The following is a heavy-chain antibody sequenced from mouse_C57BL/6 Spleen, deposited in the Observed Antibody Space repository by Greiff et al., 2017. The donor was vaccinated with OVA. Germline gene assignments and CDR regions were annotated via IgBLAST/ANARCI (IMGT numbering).Heavy chain of an antibody. CDR3: AGDYYGSSSDY. V-gene: IGHV1-75*01. Sequence: QVQLKESGPELVKPGASVKISCKASGYTFTDYYINWVKQRPGQGLEWIGWIFPGSGSTYYNEKFKGKATLTVDKSSSTAYMLLSSLTSEDSAVYFCAGDYYGSSSDYWGQGTTLTVSS. D-gene: IGHD1-1*01. J-gene: IGHJ2*01. CDR2: IFPGSGST. CDR1: GYTFTDYY.